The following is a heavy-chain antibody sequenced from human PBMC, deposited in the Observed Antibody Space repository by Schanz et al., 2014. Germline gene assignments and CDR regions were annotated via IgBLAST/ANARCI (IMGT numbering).Heavy chain of an antibody. CDR2: MNTNSGNT. V-gene: IGHV1-8*02. CDR3: ARGNWGSGGAAFDI. J-gene: IGHJ3*02. D-gene: IGHD7-27*01. CDR1: GYSFTGYY. Sequence: QVQLVQSGVEVKKPGASVKVSCKASGYSFTGYYMNWVRQATGQGLEWMGWMNTNSGNTGFAQKFQGRVSMTRNTSISTAYMELSSLRSDDTAVYYCARGNWGSGGAAFDIWGQGTMVSVSS.